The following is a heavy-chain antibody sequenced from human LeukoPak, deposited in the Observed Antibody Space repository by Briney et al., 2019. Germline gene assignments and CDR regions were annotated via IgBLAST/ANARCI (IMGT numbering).Heavy chain of an antibody. CDR3: ARDTPRGYYDSSGSSDY. CDR2: IIPIFGTA. V-gene: IGHV1-69*13. Sequence: GASVKVSCKASGYTFTSYYMHWVRQAPGQGLEWMGGIIPIFGTANYAQKFQGRVTITADESTSTAYMELSSLRSEDTAVYYCARDTPRGYYDSSGSSDYWGQGTLVTVSS. J-gene: IGHJ4*02. CDR1: GYTFTSYY. D-gene: IGHD3-22*01.